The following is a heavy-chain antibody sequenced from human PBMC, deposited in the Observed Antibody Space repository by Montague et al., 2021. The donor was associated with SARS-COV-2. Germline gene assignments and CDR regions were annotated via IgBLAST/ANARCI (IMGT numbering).Heavy chain of an antibody. J-gene: IGHJ4*02. CDR3: ANLYSYGS. D-gene: IGHD5-18*01. Sequence: SLRLSCAASGFTFSSYSMNWVRQAPGKGLEWVSSISISSSYIYYADSVKGRFTISRDNAKNSLYLQMNSLRAEDTAVYYCANLYSYGSWGQGTLVTVSS. CDR1: GFTFSSYS. CDR2: ISISSSYI. V-gene: IGHV3-21*01.